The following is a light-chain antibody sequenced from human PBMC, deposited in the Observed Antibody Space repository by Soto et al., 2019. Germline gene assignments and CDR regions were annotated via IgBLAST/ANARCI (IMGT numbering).Light chain of an antibody. CDR3: QQYVSSPLT. CDR2: GAS. Sequence: EIVLTQSPGTLSLSPWERATLSCRASQTLTNSYLAWYQQKPGQAPRLLISGASSRATGIPDRFSGSGSGTDFTLTISRLEPEDFALYYCQQYVSSPLTFGQGTKVDIK. CDR1: QTLTNSY. V-gene: IGKV3-20*01. J-gene: IGKJ1*01.